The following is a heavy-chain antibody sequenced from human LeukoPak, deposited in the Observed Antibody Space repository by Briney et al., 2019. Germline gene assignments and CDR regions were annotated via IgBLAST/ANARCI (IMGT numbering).Heavy chain of an antibody. D-gene: IGHD3-10*01. CDR2: IFHSGST. V-gene: IGHV4-38-2*01. Sequence: PSETLSLTCAVSGYSISSGYYWGWIRPPPGKGLEWIGIIFHSGSTYYNPSLKRRVNMSVDTSKNQISLKLSSVTAADTAVYYCARASGSYGSGSYYYYGMDVWGKGTTVTVSS. CDR3: ARASGSYGSGSYYYYGMDV. CDR1: GYSISSGYY. J-gene: IGHJ6*04.